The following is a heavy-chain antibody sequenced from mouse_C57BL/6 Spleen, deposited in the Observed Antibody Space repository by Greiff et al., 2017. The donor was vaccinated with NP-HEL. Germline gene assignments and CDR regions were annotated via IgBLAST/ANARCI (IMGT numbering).Heavy chain of an antibody. J-gene: IGHJ1*03. CDR3: ARKVLGGYFDV. CDR1: GYTFTNYW. Sequence: QVQLQQSGAELVRPGTSVKMSCKASGYTFTNYWIGWAKQRPGHGLEWIGDIYPGGGYTNYNEKFKGKATLTADKSSSTAYMQSSTSEDSAIYYCARKVLGGYFDVWGTGTTVTVSS. CDR2: IYPGGGYT. V-gene: IGHV1-63*01. D-gene: IGHD2-14*01.